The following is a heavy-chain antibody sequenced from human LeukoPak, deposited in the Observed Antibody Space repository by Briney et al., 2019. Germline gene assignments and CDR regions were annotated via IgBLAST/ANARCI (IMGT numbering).Heavy chain of an antibody. V-gene: IGHV4-34*01. D-gene: IGHD2-2*01. CDR3: ASLLVPGRFDP. Sequence: PSETLSLTCAVYGGSFSGYYWSWIRQPPGKDLEWIGSIYFSGSTYYNPSLKSRVTISVDTSKNQFSLKLSSVTAADTAVYYCASLLVPGRFDPWGQGTLVTVSS. J-gene: IGHJ5*02. CDR1: GGSFSGYY. CDR2: IYFSGST.